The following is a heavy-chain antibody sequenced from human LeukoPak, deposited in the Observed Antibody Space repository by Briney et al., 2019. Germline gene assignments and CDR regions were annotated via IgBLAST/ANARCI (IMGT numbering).Heavy chain of an antibody. Sequence: NPSETLSLTCAVYGGSFSGYYWTWIRQPPGKGLEWIGEINHSGGTNYNPSLKSRVTISVDTSKNQFSLNLSSVTAADTAVYYCARGGRSARWWNYWGQGTLVTVSS. V-gene: IGHV4-34*01. D-gene: IGHD2-15*01. CDR2: INHSGGT. CDR3: ARGGRSARWWNY. CDR1: GGSFSGYY. J-gene: IGHJ4*02.